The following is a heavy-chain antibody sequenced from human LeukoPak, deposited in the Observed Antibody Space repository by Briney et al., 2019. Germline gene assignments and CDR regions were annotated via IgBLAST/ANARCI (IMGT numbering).Heavy chain of an antibody. CDR1: GYTFTSYG. CDR2: ISAYNGNT. J-gene: IGHJ4*02. D-gene: IGHD3-10*01. CDR3: ARGPLRRRNVLLWFGEPYYFDY. V-gene: IGHV1-18*01. Sequence: ASVKVSCKASGYTFTSYGISWVRQAPGQGLEWMGWISAYNGNTNYAQKLQGRVTMTTDTSTSTAYMELSSLRSEDTAVYYCARGPLRRRNVLLWFGEPYYFDYWGQGTLVTVSS.